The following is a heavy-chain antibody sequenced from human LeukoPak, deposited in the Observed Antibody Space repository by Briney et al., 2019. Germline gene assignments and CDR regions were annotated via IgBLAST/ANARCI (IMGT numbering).Heavy chain of an antibody. CDR1: GGSISISSYS. V-gene: IGHV4-39*01. CDR3: ARHRRGDAYNPNDY. J-gene: IGHJ4*02. Sequence: SETLSLTCTVSGGSISISSYSWGWIRQPPGRGLEWIGSINFRGSTYYNPSLESRVTISVDTSKSQLSLKLSPVTAADTAVYYCARHRRGDAYNPNDYWGQETLVTVSS. D-gene: IGHD5-24*01. CDR2: INFRGST.